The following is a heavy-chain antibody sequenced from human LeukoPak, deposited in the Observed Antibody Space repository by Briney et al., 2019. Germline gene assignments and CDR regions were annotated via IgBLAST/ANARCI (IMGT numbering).Heavy chain of an antibody. CDR1: GASISSSSYY. D-gene: IGHD3-10*01. J-gene: IGHJ4*02. Sequence: AETLSLTCTVSGASISSSSYYWGWLRQPPGKGLEWIGSVYYSGSTYDNPSLKSRVTTSVNTSKNHFPLNLSSVTAADTAVYFCARTSRHRLFAPFDYWGQGTLVTVSS. V-gene: IGHV4-39*06. CDR2: VYYSGST. CDR3: ARTSRHRLFAPFDY.